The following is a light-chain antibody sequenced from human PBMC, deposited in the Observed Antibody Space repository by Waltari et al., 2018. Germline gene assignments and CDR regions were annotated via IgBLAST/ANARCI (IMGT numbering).Light chain of an antibody. Sequence: QAVVTQEPSLTVSPGGTVTPTCGSSTGAVTSGHYPYWFQQKPGQAPRTLIYDTSNKHSWTPARFSGSLLGGKAALTLSGAQPEDEAEYYCLLSYSGARVLVVFGGGTKLTVL. V-gene: IGLV7-46*01. CDR3: LLSYSGARVLVV. J-gene: IGLJ2*01. CDR2: DTS. CDR1: TGAVTSGHY.